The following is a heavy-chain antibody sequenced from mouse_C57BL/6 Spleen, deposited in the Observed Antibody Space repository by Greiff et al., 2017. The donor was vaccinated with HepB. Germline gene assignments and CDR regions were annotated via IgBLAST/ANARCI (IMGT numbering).Heavy chain of an antibody. CDR1: GFTFSDYY. V-gene: IGHV5-16*01. Sequence: DVQLVESEGGLVQPGSSMKLSCTASGFTFSDYYMAWVRQVPEKGLEWVANINYDGSSTYYLDSLKSRFIISRDNAKNILYLQMSSLKSEDTATYYCAREGGYDYYYFDYWGQGTTLTVSS. D-gene: IGHD2-4*01. CDR3: AREGGYDYYYFDY. CDR2: INYDGSST. J-gene: IGHJ2*01.